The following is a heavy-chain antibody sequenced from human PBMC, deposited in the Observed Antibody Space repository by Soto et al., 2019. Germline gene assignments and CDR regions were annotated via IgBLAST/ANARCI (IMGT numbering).Heavy chain of an antibody. V-gene: IGHV4-31*01. Sequence: VQLQESGPGLVKPSQTLSLTCSVSCCSISSGVYYWSWLRQHRLKGLEWIGYIYYWVSTYYNPALKHQVTISVDTYKNQLSLKLSCVTGADTAVYYCARSDYSPRYFDLGGRGPLLTVSS. J-gene: IGHJ2*01. D-gene: IGHD4-4*01. CDR2: IYYWVST. CDR1: CCSISSGVYY. CDR3: ARSDYSPRYFDL.